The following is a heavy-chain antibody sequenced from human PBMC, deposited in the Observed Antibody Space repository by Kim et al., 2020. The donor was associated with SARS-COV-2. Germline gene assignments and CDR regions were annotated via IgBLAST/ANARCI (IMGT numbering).Heavy chain of an antibody. CDR1: GFTFSSYA. CDR2: ISYDGSNK. J-gene: IGHJ6*02. Sequence: GGSLRLSCAASGFTFSSYAMHWVRQAPGKGLEWVAVISYDGSNKYYADSVKGRFTISRDNSKNTLYLQMNSLRAEDTAVYYCARAGNYYDSSMVRYGMDVWGQGTTVTVSS. V-gene: IGHV3-30*04. D-gene: IGHD3-22*01. CDR3: ARAGNYYDSSMVRYGMDV.